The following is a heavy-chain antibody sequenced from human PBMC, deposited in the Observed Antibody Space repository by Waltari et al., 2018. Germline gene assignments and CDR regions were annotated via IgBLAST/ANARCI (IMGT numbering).Heavy chain of an antibody. Sequence: VQLVDSGGGLVKPGGSLSLSCAASGFTFTRAWMSWVRQAPGKGLEWVVRIKSKADGGTTDYAAPVKGRFTISRDDSKNTLYLQMNSLKTEDTAVYYCTTGGVKGPHDAFDIWGRGTMVTVSS. CDR1: GFTFTRAW. J-gene: IGHJ3*02. D-gene: IGHD2-8*01. V-gene: IGHV3-15*01. CDR2: IKSKADGGTT. CDR3: TTGGVKGPHDAFDI.